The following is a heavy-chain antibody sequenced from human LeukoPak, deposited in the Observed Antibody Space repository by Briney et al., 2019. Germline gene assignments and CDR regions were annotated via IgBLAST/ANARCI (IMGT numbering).Heavy chain of an antibody. Sequence: GGSLRLSCAASGFTFSSYAMSWVRQAPGKGLEWLAVMSYDGSNDYYAGSLKGRLSMSRDNSRNTLSLQIKSLRPDDTAVYYCATSSGYTRGAFDIWGQGTMVTVSS. CDR1: GFTFSSYA. CDR2: MSYDGSND. D-gene: IGHD3-22*01. J-gene: IGHJ3*02. V-gene: IGHV3-30-3*01. CDR3: ATSSGYTRGAFDI.